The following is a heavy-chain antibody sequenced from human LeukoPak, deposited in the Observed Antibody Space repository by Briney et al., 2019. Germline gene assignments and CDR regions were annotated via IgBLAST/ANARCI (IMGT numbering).Heavy chain of an antibody. J-gene: IGHJ2*01. CDR2: IYHSGTT. CDR3: ARGQEGRRWYFDL. Sequence: SETLSLTCTVSGGSISSGTYYWSWIRQPPGRGLEWIGYIYHSGTTYYTPSLEGRVTISVDRSKNQFSLNLTSVTAADTAVYYCARGQEGRRWYFDLWGRGTLVTVSS. V-gene: IGHV4-30-2*01. CDR1: GGSISSGTYY.